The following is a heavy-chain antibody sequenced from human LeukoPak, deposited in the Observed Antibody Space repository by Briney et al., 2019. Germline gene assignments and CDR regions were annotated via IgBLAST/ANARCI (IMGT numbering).Heavy chain of an antibody. D-gene: IGHD4-17*01. J-gene: IGHJ4*02. CDR1: GYTFTSYD. Sequence: ASVKVSCKASGYTFTSYDINWVRQATGQGLEWMGWMNPNSGNTGCAQKFQGRVTMTRNTSISTAYMELSSLRSEDTAVYYCARIYGDYDGIDYWGQGTLVTVSS. CDR2: MNPNSGNT. CDR3: ARIYGDYDGIDY. V-gene: IGHV1-8*01.